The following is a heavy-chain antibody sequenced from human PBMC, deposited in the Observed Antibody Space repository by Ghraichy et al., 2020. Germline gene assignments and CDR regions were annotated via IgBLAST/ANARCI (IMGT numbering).Heavy chain of an antibody. CDR3: ARVSDSGYGYPDY. J-gene: IGHJ4*02. CDR2: INHGGST. CDR1: GGSLSGYY. V-gene: IGHV4-34*01. Sequence: TLSLTCAVYGGSLSGYYWSWIRQPPGKGLEWIGEINHGGSTNSNPSLKSRVTMSVDTSKNQFSLKLSSVTAADTAHYYCARVSDSGYGYPDYWGQGTLVTVSS. D-gene: IGHD5-12*01.